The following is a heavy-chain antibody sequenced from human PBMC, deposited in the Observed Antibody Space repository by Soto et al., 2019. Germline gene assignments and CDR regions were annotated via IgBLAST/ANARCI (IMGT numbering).Heavy chain of an antibody. V-gene: IGHV3-11*06. CDR3: ARDQVGSSSWYKGKGYYYGMDV. D-gene: IGHD6-13*01. CDR1: GFTFSDYY. Sequence: GGSLSLSCAASGFTFSDYYMSWIRQAPGKGLEWVSYISSSSSYTNYADSVKGRFTISRDNAKNSLYLQMNSLRAEDTAVYYCARDQVGSSSWYKGKGYYYGMDVWGQGTTVTVSS. CDR2: ISSSSSYT. J-gene: IGHJ6*02.